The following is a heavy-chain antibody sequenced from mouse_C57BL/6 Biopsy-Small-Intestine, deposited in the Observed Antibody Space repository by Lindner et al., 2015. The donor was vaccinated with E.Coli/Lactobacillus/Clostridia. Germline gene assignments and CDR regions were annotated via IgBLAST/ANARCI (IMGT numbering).Heavy chain of an antibody. CDR2: DPEHGETA. V-gene: IGHV1-83*01. Sequence: SVKVSCKVSGYTLTELSMHWVRQVPGKGLEWMGGFDPEHGETAYAQNFQGRVTMTEDTSTDTAYVDLSSLRSEDTAVYFCASPRVKGWYSFDYWGQGTLVIVSS. D-gene: IGHD3-3*01. J-gene: IGHJ4*01. CDR1: YTLTELSM. CDR3: SPRVKGWYSFDY.